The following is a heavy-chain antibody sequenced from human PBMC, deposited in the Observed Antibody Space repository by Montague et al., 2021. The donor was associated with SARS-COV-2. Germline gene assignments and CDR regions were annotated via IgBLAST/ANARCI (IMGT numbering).Heavy chain of an antibody. Sequence: SETQSLTCTVSGGSISSSSYYWGWIRQPPGKGLEWIGSIYYSGSTYYNPSLKSRVTISVDTSKNQFSLKLSSVTAADTAVYYCAADYGERDWFDPWGQGTLVTVSS. CDR1: GGSISSSSYY. CDR3: AADYGERDWFDP. CDR2: IYYSGST. V-gene: IGHV4-39*01. J-gene: IGHJ5*02. D-gene: IGHD4-17*01.